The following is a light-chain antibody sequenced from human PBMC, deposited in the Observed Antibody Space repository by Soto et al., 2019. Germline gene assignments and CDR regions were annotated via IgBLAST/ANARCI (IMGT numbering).Light chain of an antibody. Sequence: SALTQPPSASGSPGQSVTISCTGTSSDVGGYSYVSWYQQHPGKAPKLMIYEVSKRPSGVPDRFSGSKSGNTASLTVSGLQAEDEADYYCSSYAGSNSVVFGGGTKLTVL. J-gene: IGLJ2*01. V-gene: IGLV2-8*01. CDR1: SSDVGGYSY. CDR3: SSYAGSNSVV. CDR2: EVS.